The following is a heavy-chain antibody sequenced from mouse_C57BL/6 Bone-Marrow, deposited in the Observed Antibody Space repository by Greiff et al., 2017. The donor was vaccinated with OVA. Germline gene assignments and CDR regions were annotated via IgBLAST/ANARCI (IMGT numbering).Heavy chain of an antibody. V-gene: IGHV1-59*01. Sequence: VQLQQPGAELLRPGPSVKLSCKASGYSFTSYWMHWVKQRPGQGLEWIGVIDPSDSYTNYNQKFKGKATLTVDTSSSTAYMQLSSLTSEDSAVYYCARSGWVWFAYWGQGTLVTVSA. CDR3: ARSGWVWFAY. CDR2: IDPSDSYT. D-gene: IGHD3-3*01. CDR1: GYSFTSYW. J-gene: IGHJ3*01.